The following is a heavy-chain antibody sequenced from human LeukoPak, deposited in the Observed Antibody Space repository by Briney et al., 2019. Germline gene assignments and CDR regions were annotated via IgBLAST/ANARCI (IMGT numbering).Heavy chain of an antibody. CDR3: ARAVTTASYYYYGMDV. Sequence: GASVKVSCKASGYTFTGYYIHWVRQAPGQGPEWMGWIYPHSGGTNYAQKFQGRVTMTRDTSISTAYMELSRLRSDDTAVYYCARAVTTASYYYYGMDVWGQGTTVTVSS. CDR1: GYTFTGYY. CDR2: IYPHSGGT. J-gene: IGHJ6*02. D-gene: IGHD4-17*01. V-gene: IGHV1-2*02.